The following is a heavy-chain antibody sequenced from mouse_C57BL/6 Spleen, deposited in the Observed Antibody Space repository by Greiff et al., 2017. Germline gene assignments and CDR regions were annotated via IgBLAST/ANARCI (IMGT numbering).Heavy chain of an antibody. V-gene: IGHV5-16*01. J-gene: IGHJ3*01. CDR1: GFTFSDYY. CDR2: INYDGSST. D-gene: IGHD1-1*01. Sequence: EVQVVESEGGLVQPGSSMKLSCTASGFTFSDYYMAWVRQVPEKGLEWVANINYDGSSTYYLDSLKSRFIISRDNAKNILYLQMSSLKSEDTATYYCASSRYYGSSYWFAYWGQGTLVTVSA. CDR3: ASSRYYGSSYWFAY.